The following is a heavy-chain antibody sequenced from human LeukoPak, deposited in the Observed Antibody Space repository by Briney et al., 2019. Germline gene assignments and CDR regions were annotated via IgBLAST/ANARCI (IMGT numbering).Heavy chain of an antibody. V-gene: IGHV3-15*01. CDR2: IKSKTDGGTT. CDR1: GFTFSNAW. Sequence: GGSLRLSCAASGFTFSNAWMSWVRQAPGKGLEWVGRIKSKTDGGTTDYAAPVKGRFTISRDDSKNTLYRQMNSLKTEDTAVYYCSTSTSSGYYGGSQHWGQGTLVTVSS. J-gene: IGHJ1*01. D-gene: IGHD3-22*01. CDR3: STSTSSGYYGGSQH.